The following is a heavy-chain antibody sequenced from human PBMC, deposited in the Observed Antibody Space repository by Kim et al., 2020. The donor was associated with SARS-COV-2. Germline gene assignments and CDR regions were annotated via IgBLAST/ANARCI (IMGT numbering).Heavy chain of an antibody. V-gene: IGHV3-33*01. CDR3: ATTTIYCGGDCYEPLYWYFDL. D-gene: IGHD2-21*01. Sequence: GGSLRLSCAASGFTFSSYGMHWVRQAPGKGLEWVAVIWYDGSNKYYADSVKGRFTISRDNSKNTLYLQMNSLRAEDTAVYYCATTTIYCGGDCYEPLYWYFDLWGRGTLVTVSS. CDR2: IWYDGSNK. CDR1: GFTFSSYG. J-gene: IGHJ2*01.